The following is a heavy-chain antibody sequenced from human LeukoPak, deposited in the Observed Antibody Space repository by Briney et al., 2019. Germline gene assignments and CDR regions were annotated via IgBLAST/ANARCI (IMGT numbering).Heavy chain of an antibody. Sequence: KPSETLSLTCAVSGYSISSGYYWGWIRQPPGKGLEWIGSIYHSGSTYYNPSLRSRVTISVDTSKNQFSLKLTSVTAADTAVYYCARPGGCGGLGGFAIWGQGTMVTVSS. CDR1: GYSISSGYY. V-gene: IGHV4-38-2*01. J-gene: IGHJ3*02. CDR2: IYHSGST. CDR3: ARPGGCGGLGGFAI. D-gene: IGHD4-23*01.